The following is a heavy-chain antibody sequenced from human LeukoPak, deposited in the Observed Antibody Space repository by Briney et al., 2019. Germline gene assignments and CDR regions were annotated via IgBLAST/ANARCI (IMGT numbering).Heavy chain of an antibody. D-gene: IGHD3-10*01. V-gene: IGHV1-46*01. CDR2: INPSGGST. Sequence: ASVKVSCKASGYTFTSYYMHWVRQAPGQGLEWMGIINPSGGSTTYAQKFQGRVTMTRDTSTSTVYMELSSLRNEDTALYYCAKGRYGSGSFSTPFEYWGQGTLVTVSS. J-gene: IGHJ4*02. CDR1: GYTFTSYY. CDR3: AKGRYGSGSFSTPFEY.